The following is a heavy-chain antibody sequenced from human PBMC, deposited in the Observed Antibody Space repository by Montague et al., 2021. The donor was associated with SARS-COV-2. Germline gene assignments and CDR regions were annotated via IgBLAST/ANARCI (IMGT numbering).Heavy chain of an antibody. CDR2: SDNSGST. Sequence: SETLSLTCTVSGXSISSYDWIWNRQPPGKGLELIWNSDNSGSTNYNPSRRGRVTISVDTAKNQFSLKLSSVTAPDTAVYYCARVFPRWLKFDTSFDYWGQGTLVTVSS. CDR3: ARVFPRWLKFDTSFDY. CDR1: GXSISSYD. V-gene: IGHV4-59*01. J-gene: IGHJ4*02. D-gene: IGHD5-24*01.